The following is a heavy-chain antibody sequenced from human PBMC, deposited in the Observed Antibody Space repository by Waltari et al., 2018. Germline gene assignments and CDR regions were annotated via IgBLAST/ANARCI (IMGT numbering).Heavy chain of an antibody. D-gene: IGHD1-26*01. V-gene: IGHV3-30*04. J-gene: IGHJ6*02. CDR2: ISYDGSNK. Sequence: GMEWLAVISYDGSNKSYGGSVKGLFTTSGDNSKTTLSRQMLSLRPEDTAVYYCARGDSGTYSWYYYGMAVWRQGTTVTVSS. CDR3: ARGDSGTYSWYYYGMAV.